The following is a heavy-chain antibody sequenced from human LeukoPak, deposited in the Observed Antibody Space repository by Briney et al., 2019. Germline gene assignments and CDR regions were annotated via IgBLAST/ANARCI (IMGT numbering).Heavy chain of an antibody. CDR2: INHSGST. V-gene: IGHV4-34*01. D-gene: IGHD2-8*01. CDR1: GGSFSGYY. J-gene: IGHJ4*02. CDR3: ARGLVDIVLMVYAIRGVFDY. Sequence: SETLSLTCAVYGGSFSGYYWSWIRQPPGKGLEWIGEINHSGSTNYNPSLKSRVTISVDTSKNQFTLKLSSVTAADTAVYYCARGLVDIVLMVYAIRGVFDYWGQGTLVTVSS.